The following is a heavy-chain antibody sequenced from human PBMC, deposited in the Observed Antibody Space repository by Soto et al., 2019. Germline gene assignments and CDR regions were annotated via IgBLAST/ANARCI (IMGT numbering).Heavy chain of an antibody. J-gene: IGHJ4*02. CDR2: IIWNSAYI. V-gene: IGHV3-9*01. CDR3: VKDSTVSGVRQGLDF. D-gene: IGHD6-19*01. CDR1: GFTFDDYA. Sequence: GGSLRLSCAVSGFTFDDYAMHWVRQAPGKGLEWVAGIIWNSAYIVYADSVKGRFTISRDNAKNSLYLQMNSLRAEDTALYYCVKDSTVSGVRQGLDFWGRGTLVTVSS.